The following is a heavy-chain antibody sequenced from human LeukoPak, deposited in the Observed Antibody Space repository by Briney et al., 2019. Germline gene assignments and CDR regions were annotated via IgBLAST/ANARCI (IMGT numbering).Heavy chain of an antibody. CDR1: GYTFTSYG. CDR2: ISAYNGNT. D-gene: IGHD3-9*01. V-gene: IGHV1-18*01. J-gene: IGHJ4*02. CDR3: ANRYYDILTGYYVPFDY. Sequence: GASVKVSCKASGYTFTSYGISWVRQAPGQGLEWMGWISAYNGNTNYAQKLQGRVTMTTDTSTSTAYMELRSLRSDDTAVYYCANRYYDILTGYYVPFDYWGQGTLVTVSS.